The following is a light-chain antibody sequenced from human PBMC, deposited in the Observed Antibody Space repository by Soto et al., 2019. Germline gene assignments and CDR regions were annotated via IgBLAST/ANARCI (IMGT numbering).Light chain of an antibody. CDR3: QQYGTSPYS. Sequence: EIGLTQSPGTLSLSPGERATVSCRASQSIGGTSVAWFQQKPGQAPRLLIFGASSRYTGIPDRFSGSGSGTDFTLTINRLEPEDFAEYYCQQYGTSPYSFGQGTKLEIK. CDR1: QSIGGTS. V-gene: IGKV3-20*01. J-gene: IGKJ2*03. CDR2: GAS.